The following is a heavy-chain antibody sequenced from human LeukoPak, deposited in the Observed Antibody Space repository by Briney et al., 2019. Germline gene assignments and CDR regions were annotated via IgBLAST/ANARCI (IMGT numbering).Heavy chain of an antibody. V-gene: IGHV4-31*03. Sequence: PSETLSLTCTVSGGSISSGGYYWSWIRQHPGKGLEWIGYIYYSGSTYSNPSLKSRVTISVDTSKNQFSLKLSSVTAADTAVYYCARGRGYSYGPSNWFDPWGQGTLVTVSS. CDR2: IYYSGST. D-gene: IGHD5-18*01. CDR3: ARGRGYSYGPSNWFDP. J-gene: IGHJ5*02. CDR1: GGSISSGGYY.